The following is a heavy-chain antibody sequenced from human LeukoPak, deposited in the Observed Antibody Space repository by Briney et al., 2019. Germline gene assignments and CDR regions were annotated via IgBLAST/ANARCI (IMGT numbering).Heavy chain of an antibody. Sequence: SVTVSCTASGGTFSSYAISWVRQAPGQGLEWMGGVIPIFGTANYAQKFQGRVTITADESTSTAYMELSSLRSEDTAVYYCARDSRPYSGSYLPSVDHWGQGTLVTVSS. CDR2: VIPIFGTA. CDR3: ARDSRPYSGSYLPSVDH. J-gene: IGHJ4*02. D-gene: IGHD1-26*01. CDR1: GGTFSSYA. V-gene: IGHV1-69*13.